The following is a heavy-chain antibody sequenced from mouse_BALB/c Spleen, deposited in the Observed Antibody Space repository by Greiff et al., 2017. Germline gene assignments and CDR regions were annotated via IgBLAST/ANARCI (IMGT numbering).Heavy chain of an antibody. CDR1: GFTFSSYT. Sequence: EVQLVESGGGLVKPGGSLKLSCAASGFTFSSYTMSWVRQTPEKRLEWVATISSGGSYTYYPDSVKGRFTISRDNAKNTLYLQMSSLKSEDTAMYYCTRDPAGAYFDYWGQGTTLTVSS. D-gene: IGHD3-1*01. V-gene: IGHV5-6-4*01. J-gene: IGHJ2*01. CDR2: ISSGGSYT. CDR3: TRDPAGAYFDY.